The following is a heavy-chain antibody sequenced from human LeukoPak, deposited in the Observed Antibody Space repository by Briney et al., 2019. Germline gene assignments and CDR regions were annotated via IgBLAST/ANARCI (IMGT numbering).Heavy chain of an antibody. CDR2: ISSSGSTI. CDR1: GFTFSSYE. Sequence: GGSLRLSCAASGFTFSSYEMNWVRQAPGKGLEWVSYISSSGSTIYYADSVKGRFTISRDNAKNTLYLQMNSLRAEDTAVYYCAKVLGNYGSGFDYWGQGTLVTVSS. J-gene: IGHJ4*02. V-gene: IGHV3-48*03. D-gene: IGHD3-10*01. CDR3: AKVLGNYGSGFDY.